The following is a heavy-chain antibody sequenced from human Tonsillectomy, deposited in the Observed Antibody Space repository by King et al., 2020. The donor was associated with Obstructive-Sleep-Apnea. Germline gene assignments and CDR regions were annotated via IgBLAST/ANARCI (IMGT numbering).Heavy chain of an antibody. D-gene: IGHD4-17*01. CDR2: ISGSGGGT. CDR1: GFTFSSYA. J-gene: IGHJ4*02. Sequence: VQLVESGGGLVQPGGSLRLSCAASGFTFSSYAMSWVRQAPGKGLEWVSGISGSGGGTYYADSVKGRFTISRDNSKNTLYLQMNSLRAADTAVYYCAKDRAVTTSRFFDYWGQGTLVTVSS. CDR3: AKDRAVTTSRFFDY. V-gene: IGHV3-23*04.